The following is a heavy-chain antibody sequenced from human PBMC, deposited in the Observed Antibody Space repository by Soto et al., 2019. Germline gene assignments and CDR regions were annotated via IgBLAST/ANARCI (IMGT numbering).Heavy chain of an antibody. CDR1: GYTFTSSD. Sequence: QVQLVQSGGEVKKPGASVRVSCKASGYTFTSSDITWVRQAPGQGLEGMGWISAYNGNTNYAQKLQGRVNMTTDRSTNTACMELINLTSADSAVYICARVRSPGHPTSNWFDSWGQGTPVTVSS. D-gene: IGHD1-1*01. J-gene: IGHJ5*01. V-gene: IGHV1-18*04. CDR3: ARVRSPGHPTSNWFDS. CDR2: ISAYNGNT.